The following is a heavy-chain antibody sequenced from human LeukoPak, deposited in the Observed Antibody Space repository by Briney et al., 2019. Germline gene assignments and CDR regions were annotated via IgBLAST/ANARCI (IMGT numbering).Heavy chain of an antibody. J-gene: IGHJ2*01. V-gene: IGHV5-51*01. D-gene: IGHD2-21*01. CDR3: ARRVVNNRNWYFNL. Sequence: GESLKISCKGSGYSFNSYWIGWVRQMPGKGLKWMGIIYPGDSDARYSPSFQGQVTISADKSISTAYLQWSSLKASDTAMYYCARRVVNNRNWYFNLWGRGTLVTVSS. CDR1: GYSFNSYW. CDR2: IYPGDSDA.